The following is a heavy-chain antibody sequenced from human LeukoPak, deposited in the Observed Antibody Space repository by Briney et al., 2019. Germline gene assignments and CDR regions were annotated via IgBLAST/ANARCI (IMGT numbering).Heavy chain of an antibody. V-gene: IGHV3-23*01. CDR1: GFTFSSYA. J-gene: IGHJ4*02. CDR3: AKDRPLRYFDPTFYFDY. CDR2: ISGSGGST. D-gene: IGHD3-9*01. Sequence: GGSLRLSCAASGFTFSSYAISWVRQAPGKGLEWVSAISGSGGSTYYADSVKGRFTISRDNSKNTLYLQMNSLRAEDTAVYYCAKDRPLRYFDPTFYFDYWGQGTLVTVSS.